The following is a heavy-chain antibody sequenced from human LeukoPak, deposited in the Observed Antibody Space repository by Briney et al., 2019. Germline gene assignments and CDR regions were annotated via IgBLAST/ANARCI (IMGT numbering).Heavy chain of an antibody. CDR3: ARPLSNGYFHDSGGYYPYAMDV. D-gene: IGHD3-22*01. J-gene: IGHJ6*02. CDR2: ISYDGSNK. V-gene: IGHV3-30*09. CDR1: GFTFSTST. Sequence: GGSLRLSCAASGFTFSTSTMHWVRQAPGKGLEWVAVISYDGSNKFYADSVKGRFAISRDNSKNTLYSQMNSLRGYDSAVYYCARPLSNGYFHDSGGYYPYAMDVWGQGTTVTVSS.